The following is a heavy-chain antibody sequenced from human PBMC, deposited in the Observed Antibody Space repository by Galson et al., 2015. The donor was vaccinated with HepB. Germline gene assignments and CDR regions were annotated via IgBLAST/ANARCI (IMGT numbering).Heavy chain of an antibody. J-gene: IGHJ6*03. Sequence: SLRLSCAASGFTFSSFGIHWVRQAPGKGLEWVAVISFDGSNKYYADSVKGRFTISRDNSKNTLYLQMNSLRTEDTAVYYCARDHRRMDFGRNPYYYYYYMDVWGKGATVTVSS. CDR1: GFTFSSFG. CDR2: ISFDGSNK. V-gene: IGHV3-30*03. D-gene: IGHD1-14*01. CDR3: ARDHRRMDFGRNPYYYYYYMDV.